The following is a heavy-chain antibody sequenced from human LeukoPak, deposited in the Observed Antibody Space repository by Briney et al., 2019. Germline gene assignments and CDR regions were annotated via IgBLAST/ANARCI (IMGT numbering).Heavy chain of an antibody. V-gene: IGHV3-48*03. Sequence: GGFLRLYWSASGLPFSSFEMSWVGQAPGKGLGWVSYISSSGSTIYYADSVKGRFTISRDNAKNSLYLQMNSLRAEDTAVYYCAELGITMIGGVWGKGTTVTISS. D-gene: IGHD3-10*02. CDR2: ISSSGSTI. CDR1: GLPFSSFE. CDR3: AELGITMIGGV. J-gene: IGHJ6*04.